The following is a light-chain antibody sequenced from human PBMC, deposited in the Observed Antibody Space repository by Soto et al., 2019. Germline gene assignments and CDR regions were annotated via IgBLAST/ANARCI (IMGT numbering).Light chain of an antibody. J-gene: IGKJ5*01. CDR3: QQLKSYPIT. Sequence: RVTQSAAAVSVSVGARVTITCRASQGISSYLAWYQQKQGKAPRLLICAASTLQSGVPSRFRAIVYGTDGTLNVCSLQPEDGVTYCGQQLKSYPITFAQRTRLDI. V-gene: IGKV1-9*01. CDR1: QGISSY. CDR2: AAS.